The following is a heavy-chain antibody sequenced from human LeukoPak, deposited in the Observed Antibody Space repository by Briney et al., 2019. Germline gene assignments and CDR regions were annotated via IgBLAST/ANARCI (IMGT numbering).Heavy chain of an antibody. D-gene: IGHD3-22*01. CDR3: ARVYLGVYYYGSSGYSHLDY. V-gene: IGHV1-2*02. Sequence: ASVKVSCQASGYTFTDYYMHWVQQAPGQGLEWMGWINPNSGGTKYAQKFQGRVTMTRDTSISTAYMELSRLRSDDTAVYYCARVYLGVYYYGSSGYSHLDYWGQGTLVTVSS. CDR1: GYTFTDYY. J-gene: IGHJ4*02. CDR2: INPNSGGT.